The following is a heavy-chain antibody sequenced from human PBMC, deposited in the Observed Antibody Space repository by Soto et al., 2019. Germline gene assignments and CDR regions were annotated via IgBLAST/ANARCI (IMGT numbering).Heavy chain of an antibody. J-gene: IGHJ4*02. CDR2: IIPIFGTA. V-gene: IGHV1-69*13. D-gene: IGHD2-2*01. Sequence: SVKVSCKASGGTFSSYAISWVRQAPGQGLEWMGGIIPIFGTANYAQKFQGRVTITADESTSTAYMELSSLRSEDTAVYYCAREYCSSTSCYPFDYWGQGTLVTVSS. CDR3: AREYCSSTSCYPFDY. CDR1: GGTFSSYA.